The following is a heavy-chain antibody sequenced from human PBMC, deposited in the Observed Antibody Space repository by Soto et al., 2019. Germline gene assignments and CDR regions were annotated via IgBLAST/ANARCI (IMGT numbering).Heavy chain of an antibody. D-gene: IGHD2-15*01. Sequence: GGSLRLSCSASGFTFSSYAMHWVRQAPGKGLEYVSAISSNGGSTYYADSVKGRFTISRDNSKNTLYLQMSSLRAEDTAVYYCVKDGYCSGGSCYGGVYYFDYWGQGTLVTV. CDR2: ISSNGGST. J-gene: IGHJ4*02. CDR3: VKDGYCSGGSCYGGVYYFDY. V-gene: IGHV3-64D*08. CDR1: GFTFSSYA.